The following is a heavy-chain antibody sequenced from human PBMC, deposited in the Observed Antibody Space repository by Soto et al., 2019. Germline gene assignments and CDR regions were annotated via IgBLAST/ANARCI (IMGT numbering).Heavy chain of an antibody. CDR2: ISKSGSTI. V-gene: IGHV3-11*01. CDR3: AGAPAESYDVFHI. CDR1: GFTFSDHY. Sequence: QVQLVESGGGLVKAGGSLRLSCAASGFTFSDHYMSWIRQAPGKGLEWISHISKSGSTIYYADSVKGRFTISRDSAKTSLYLQMTSLRAEDTAVYYCAGAPAESYDVFHIWGQGTVVTVSS. D-gene: IGHD2-2*01. J-gene: IGHJ3*02.